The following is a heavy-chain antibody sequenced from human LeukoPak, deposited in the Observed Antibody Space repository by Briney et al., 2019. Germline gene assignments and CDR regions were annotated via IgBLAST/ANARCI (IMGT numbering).Heavy chain of an antibody. V-gene: IGHV1-3*03. CDR1: GFTFTSYA. J-gene: IGHJ5*02. CDR3: ARDYSSGWVNWFDP. Sequence: TGGSLRLSCAASGFTFTSYAMHWVRQAPGQRLEWMGWINAGNGNTKYSQELQGRVTITRDTSASTAYMELSSLRSEDMAVYYCARDYSSGWVNWFDPWGQGTLVTVSS. D-gene: IGHD6-19*01. CDR2: INAGNGNT.